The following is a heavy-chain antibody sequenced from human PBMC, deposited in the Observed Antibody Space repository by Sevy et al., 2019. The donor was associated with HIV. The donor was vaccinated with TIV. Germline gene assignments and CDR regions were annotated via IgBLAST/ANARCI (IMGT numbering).Heavy chain of an antibody. J-gene: IGHJ4*02. CDR1: GYTFSTYR. CDR2: ISPHNGDT. V-gene: IGHV1-18*01. CDR3: ARAYCSGGRCYSLAY. D-gene: IGHD2-15*01. Sequence: ASVKVSCKVSGYTFSTYRITWVRQAPGQGLECMGWISPHNGDTKYAQKIQGRVTMTTDTSTSTAYMELRSLRSDDTAEYYCARAYCSGGRCYSLAYWGQGTLVTVSS.